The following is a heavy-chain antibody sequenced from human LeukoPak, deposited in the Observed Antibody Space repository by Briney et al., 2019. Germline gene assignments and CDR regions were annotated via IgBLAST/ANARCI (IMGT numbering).Heavy chain of an antibody. Sequence: SETLSLTCAVSGYSISSGYYWGWIRQPPGKGLEWIGSIYHSGSTYYNPSLKSRVTISVDTSKNQFSLKLSSVTAAGTAVYYCAREARYSYGPFFDYWGQGTLVTVSS. CDR3: AREARYSYGPFFDY. J-gene: IGHJ4*02. V-gene: IGHV4-38-2*01. D-gene: IGHD5-18*01. CDR2: IYHSGST. CDR1: GYSISSGYY.